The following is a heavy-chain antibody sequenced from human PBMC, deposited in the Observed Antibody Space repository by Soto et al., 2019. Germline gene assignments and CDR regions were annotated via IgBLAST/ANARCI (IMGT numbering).Heavy chain of an antibody. J-gene: IGHJ6*02. Sequence: GASVKVSCKASGGTFSSYAISWVRQAPGQGLEWMGGIIPIFGTANCAQKFQGRVTITADESTSTAYMELSSLRSEDTAVYYCARAYYYDPRSIFYYYGMDVWGQGTTVTVSS. CDR3: ARAYYYDPRSIFYYYGMDV. D-gene: IGHD3-22*01. CDR2: IIPIFGTA. V-gene: IGHV1-69*13. CDR1: GGTFSSYA.